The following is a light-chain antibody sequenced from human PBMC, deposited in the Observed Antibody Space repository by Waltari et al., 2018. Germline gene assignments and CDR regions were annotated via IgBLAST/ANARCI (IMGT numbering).Light chain of an antibody. V-gene: IGKV4-1*01. Sequence: DIVMTQSPDSLAVSLGERPTINCKSSQSLLYTSNNKNYLAWYQQKPGQPPKLLIYWASTRESGVPDRFSGSGSGTDFTLTISSLQAEDVAVYYCHHYYSTPRTFGQGTKVEIK. CDR2: WAS. CDR3: HHYYSTPRT. CDR1: QSLLYTSNNKNY. J-gene: IGKJ1*01.